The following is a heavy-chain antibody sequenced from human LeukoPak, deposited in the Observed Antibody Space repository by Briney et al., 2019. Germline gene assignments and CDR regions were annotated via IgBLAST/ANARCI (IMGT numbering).Heavy chain of an antibody. J-gene: IGHJ6*04. Sequence: ASVKVSCKASGGTFSSYAISWVRQAPGQGLEWMGGIIPIFGTANYAQKFQGRVTITADESTSTAYMELSSLRSEDTAVYYCAADGDIVVVPAAPYYYYGMDVWGKGTTVTVSS. V-gene: IGHV1-69*13. D-gene: IGHD2-2*01. CDR1: GGTFSSYA. CDR2: IIPIFGTA. CDR3: AADGDIVVVPAAPYYYYGMDV.